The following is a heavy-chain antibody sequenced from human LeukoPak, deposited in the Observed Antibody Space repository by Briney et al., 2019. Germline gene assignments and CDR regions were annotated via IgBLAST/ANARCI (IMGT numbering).Heavy chain of an antibody. CDR1: GGSISSYY. D-gene: IGHD3-10*01. J-gene: IGHJ3*02. CDR3: ARHVGDYYGSGSYGAFDI. CDR2: IYYSGST. Sequence: SETLSLTCTVSGGSISSYYWSWIRQPPGKGLEWIGNIYYSGSTNYNPSLKSRVTISVDTSKNQFSLKLSSVTAAETGVYYCARHVGDYYGSGSYGAFDIWGQGTMVTVSS. V-gene: IGHV4-59*08.